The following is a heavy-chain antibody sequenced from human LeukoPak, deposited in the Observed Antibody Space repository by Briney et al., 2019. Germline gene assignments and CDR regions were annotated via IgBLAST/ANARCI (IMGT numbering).Heavy chain of an antibody. V-gene: IGHV4-59*08. J-gene: IGHJ2*01. CDR1: GGSISTYY. CDR3: ARLIGGVGYFDL. CDR2: IHYSGST. Sequence: PSETLSLTCTVSGGSISTYYWSWIRQPPGKGLEWIGCIHYSGSTNYNPSLKSRVAISVDTSKNQFSLKLSFVTAADTAVYYCARLIGGVGYFDLWGRGTLVTVSS. D-gene: IGHD3-10*01.